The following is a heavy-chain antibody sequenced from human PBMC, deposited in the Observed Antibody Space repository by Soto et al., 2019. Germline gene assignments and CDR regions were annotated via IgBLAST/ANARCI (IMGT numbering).Heavy chain of an antibody. CDR2: IYYSDTT. V-gene: IGHV4-59*01. D-gene: IGHD3-3*01. CDR3: ARAFKTRDFWSGYSAPFDS. J-gene: IGHJ4*02. CDR1: GDSISNYY. Sequence: SETLSLTCTVSGDSISNYYWNWIRQPPGKGLEWIGYIYYSDTTNYSPSLKSRVTVSVDTYKNQFSVKLTSVTVADTAVYYCARAFKTRDFWSGYSAPFDSWGPGTLVTVSS.